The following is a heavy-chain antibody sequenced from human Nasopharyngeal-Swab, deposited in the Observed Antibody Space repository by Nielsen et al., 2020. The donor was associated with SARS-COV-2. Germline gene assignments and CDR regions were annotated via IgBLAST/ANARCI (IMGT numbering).Heavy chain of an antibody. CDR2: IVGDSSEI. CDR3: AKDDPGDIVVVVAATHWDY. V-gene: IGHV3-23*01. Sequence: GGSLRLSCAASGFTFSYYAMNWVRRAPGKGLEWVSGIVGDSSEIYYADSVKGRFTISRDNSRNTLYLQMNSLRAEDTAVYYCAKDDPGDIVVVVAATHWDYWGQGTLVTVSS. J-gene: IGHJ4*02. CDR1: GFTFSYYA. D-gene: IGHD2-15*01.